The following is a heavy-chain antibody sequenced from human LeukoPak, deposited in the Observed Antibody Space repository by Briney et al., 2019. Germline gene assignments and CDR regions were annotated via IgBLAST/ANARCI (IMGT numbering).Heavy chain of an antibody. V-gene: IGHV3-30-3*01. CDR2: ISNDGNDK. CDR3: ARDGGYTGGWTYGAGDY. CDR1: GFTFSAYV. J-gene: IGHJ4*01. D-gene: IGHD2-8*02. Sequence: PGGSLRLSCAASGFTFSAYVLHWVRQAPGKGLECVAVISNDGNDKYYGASVKGRFSISRDNSKNTLYLQMRSLRTEDTAVYYCARDGGYTGGWTYGAGDYWGQGTLVTVSS.